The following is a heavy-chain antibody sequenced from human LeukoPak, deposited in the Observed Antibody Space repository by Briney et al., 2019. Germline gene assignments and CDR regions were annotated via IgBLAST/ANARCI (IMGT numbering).Heavy chain of an antibody. J-gene: IGHJ5*02. Sequence: SETLSLTCTVSGGSISRSSYYWGWIRQPPGKGLEWIGSIYYSGSTYYNPSPKSRVTISVDTSKNQFSLKLSSVTAADTAVYYCARHYGDYGFDPWGQGTLVTVSS. CDR2: IYYSGST. CDR3: ARHYGDYGFDP. CDR1: GGSISRSSYY. D-gene: IGHD4-17*01. V-gene: IGHV4-39*01.